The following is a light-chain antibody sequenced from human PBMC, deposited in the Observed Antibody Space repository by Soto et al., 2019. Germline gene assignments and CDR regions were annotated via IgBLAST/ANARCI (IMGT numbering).Light chain of an antibody. CDR3: AAWDDSLNVPV. V-gene: IGLV1-44*01. J-gene: IGLJ2*01. CDR1: SSNIGSNS. CDR2: TNY. Sequence: QSVLTQPASASGATGQRVTISCSGSSSNIGSNSVTWYQQLPGTAPKLLIYTNYQRPSGVPDRFSGSKSGTSASLAISGLHSEDGADYNCAAWDDSLNVPVIGGGTKLTVL.